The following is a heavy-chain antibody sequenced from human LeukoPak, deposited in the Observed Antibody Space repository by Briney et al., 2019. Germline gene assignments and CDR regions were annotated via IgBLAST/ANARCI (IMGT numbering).Heavy chain of an antibody. D-gene: IGHD3-10*01. CDR2: IIHSGST. CDR3: ARGWWIGYYGSGSTLHFGY. J-gene: IGHJ4*02. V-gene: IGHV4-39*07. Sequence: PSQTLSLTCTVSAGSLTSGSYYWSWLRQPPGKGLEWIGVIIHSGSTNYNPSLKSRVTISVDTSKNKFSLKLSSLTAADTCVYYYARGWWIGYYGSGSTLHFGYWGQGTLVTVSS. CDR1: AGSLTSGSYY.